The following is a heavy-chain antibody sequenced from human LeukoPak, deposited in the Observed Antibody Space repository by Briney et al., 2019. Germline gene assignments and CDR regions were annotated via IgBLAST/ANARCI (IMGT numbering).Heavy chain of an antibody. CDR3: ARDQDDFWSGYSFDY. D-gene: IGHD3-3*01. J-gene: IGHJ4*02. CDR1: GFTLSSYE. Sequence: PGGSLRLSCAASGFTLSSYEMNWVRQAPGKGLEWVSYISSSGSTIYYADSVKGRFTISRDNAKNSLYLQMNSLRAEDTAVYYCARDQDDFWSGYSFDYWGQGTLVTVSS. CDR2: ISSSGSTI. V-gene: IGHV3-48*03.